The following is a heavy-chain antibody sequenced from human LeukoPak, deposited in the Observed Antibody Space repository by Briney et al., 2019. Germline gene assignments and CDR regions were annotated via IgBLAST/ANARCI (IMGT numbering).Heavy chain of an antibody. CDR1: GFTFSDYY. V-gene: IGHV3-11*01. J-gene: IGHJ4*02. CDR3: ARDRHYDSSGYPGY. D-gene: IGHD3-22*01. CDR2: ISSSGSTI. Sequence: GGSLRLSCAASGFTFSDYYMSWVRQAPGKGLEWVSYISSSGSTIYYADSVKGRYTISRDNAKNSLYLQMNSLRAEDTAVYYCARDRHYDSSGYPGYWGQGTLVTVSS.